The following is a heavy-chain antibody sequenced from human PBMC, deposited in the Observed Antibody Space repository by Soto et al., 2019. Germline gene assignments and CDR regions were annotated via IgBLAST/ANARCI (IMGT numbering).Heavy chain of an antibody. CDR2: ISYDGSNK. CDR1: GFTFSSYG. J-gene: IGHJ6*02. D-gene: IGHD3-3*01. V-gene: IGHV3-30*18. CDR3: AKALASESGRYYYYYGMDV. Sequence: QVQLVESGGGVVQPGRSLRLSCAASGFTFSSYGMHWVRQAPGKGLEWVAVISYDGSNKYYADSVKGRFTISRDNSKNTLYLQMNRLRAEDTAVYYCAKALASESGRYYYYYGMDVWGQGTTVTVSS.